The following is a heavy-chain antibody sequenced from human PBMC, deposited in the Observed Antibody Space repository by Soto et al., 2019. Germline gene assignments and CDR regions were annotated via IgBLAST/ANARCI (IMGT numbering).Heavy chain of an antibody. CDR2: IYHSGST. CDR3: ARAVKYCISTSCYGVDWFDP. Sequence: PSETLSLTCAVSGGSISSGGYSWSWIRQPPGKGLEWIGYIYHSGSTYYNPSLKSRVTISVDRSKNQFSLKLSSVTAADTAVYYCARAVKYCISTSCYGVDWFDPWGQGTLVTVSS. V-gene: IGHV4-30-2*01. D-gene: IGHD2-2*01. J-gene: IGHJ5*02. CDR1: GGSISSGGYS.